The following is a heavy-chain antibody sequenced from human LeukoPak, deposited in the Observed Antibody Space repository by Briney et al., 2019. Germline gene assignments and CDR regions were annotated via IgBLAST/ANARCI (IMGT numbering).Heavy chain of an antibody. CDR3: ARGGLLCFGELFAFDI. D-gene: IGHD3-10*01. J-gene: IGHJ3*02. CDR2: ISAYNGNT. V-gene: IGHV1-18*01. Sequence: ASVKVSCEASGYTFTSYGISWVRQAPGQGLEWMGWISAYNGNTNYAQKLQGRVTMTTDTSTSTAYMELRSLRSDDTAVYYCARGGLLCFGELFAFDIWGQGTMVTVSS. CDR1: GYTFTSYG.